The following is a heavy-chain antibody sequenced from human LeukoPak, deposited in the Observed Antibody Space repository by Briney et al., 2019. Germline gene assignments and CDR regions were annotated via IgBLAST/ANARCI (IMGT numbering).Heavy chain of an antibody. J-gene: IGHJ4*02. D-gene: IGHD2-2*03. Sequence: GGSLRLSCAASGFTFISSWMTWVRQAPGKRLDWVGRIRSTPDGGATDYAAPVKGRFTISRDDSKNTLYLQMSSLRTEDTAVYYCATDLHFGYCTATSCANYWGQGTLVTVSS. CDR3: ATDLHFGYCTATSCANY. V-gene: IGHV3-15*01. CDR2: IRSTPDGGAT. CDR1: GFTFISSW.